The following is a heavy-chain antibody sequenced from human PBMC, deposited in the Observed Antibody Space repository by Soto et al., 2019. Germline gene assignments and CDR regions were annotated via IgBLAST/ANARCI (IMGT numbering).Heavy chain of an antibody. J-gene: IGHJ3*02. CDR1: GFTFDDYA. CDR3: TKVLGFGQDAFDM. D-gene: IGHD3-10*01. Sequence: EVQLVESGGGLVQPGRSLRLSCAASGFTFDDYAMHWVRQPPGKGLEWVAGISWNSGSIGYADSVKGRFTISRDNAKNCLYLQMNSLRAEDTVLYYCTKVLGFGQDAFDMWGQGTMVTVS. CDR2: ISWNSGSI. V-gene: IGHV3-9*01.